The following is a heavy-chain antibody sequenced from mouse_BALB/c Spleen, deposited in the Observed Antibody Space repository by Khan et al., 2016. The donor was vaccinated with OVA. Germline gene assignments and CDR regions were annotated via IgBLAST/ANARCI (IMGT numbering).Heavy chain of an antibody. J-gene: IGHJ4*01. CDR1: GYSITSGYA. CDR3: TREGNYMDY. CDR2: IYYSGSI. D-gene: IGHD2-1*01. V-gene: IGHV3-1*02. Sequence: VQLKESGPDLVKPSQSLSLTCTVTGYSITSGYAWHWIRQFPGNKLEWMAYIYYSGSINYNPSLKSRISVTRDTSKNQFFLQLNSVTSEDTATYYCTREGNYMDYWGQGTSVTVSS.